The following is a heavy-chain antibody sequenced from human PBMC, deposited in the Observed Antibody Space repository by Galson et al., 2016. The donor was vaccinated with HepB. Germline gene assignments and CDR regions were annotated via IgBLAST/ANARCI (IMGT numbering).Heavy chain of an antibody. V-gene: IGHV1-3*01. CDR2: INPGNGST. CDR1: GYTFTEFA. J-gene: IGHJ4*02. Sequence: SVKVSCKASGYTFTEFAIHWVRQAPGQGLEWMGWINPGNGSTKFSQKFQGRVAFTRDTSASTAYMGLSSLRSEDTAVYYCARGEDLLATITDPFFDYWGQGTLVTVSS. CDR3: ARGEDLLATITDPFFDY. D-gene: IGHD5-12*01.